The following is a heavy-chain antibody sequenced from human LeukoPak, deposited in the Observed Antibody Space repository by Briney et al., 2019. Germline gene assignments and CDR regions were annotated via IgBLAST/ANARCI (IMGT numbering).Heavy chain of an antibody. CDR1: GFTFSSYA. Sequence: GGSLRLSCAASGFTFSSYAMYWVRQAPGKGLEWVSLISYDASREYYADSVKGRFTISRDDSKNTLNLQINSLRPEDTAVYYCARDSYSGSGRHYYYYMDVWGKGTTVTVSS. J-gene: IGHJ6*03. V-gene: IGHV3-30*04. CDR3: ARDSYSGSGRHYYYYMDV. CDR2: ISYDASRE. D-gene: IGHD3-10*01.